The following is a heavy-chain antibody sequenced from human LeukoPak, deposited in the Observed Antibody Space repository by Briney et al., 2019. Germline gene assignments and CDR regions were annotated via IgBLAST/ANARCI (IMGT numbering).Heavy chain of an antibody. Sequence: GGSLRLSCAASGFTFSSYAMSWVRQAPGKGLEWVSAICGSGGSTYYADSVKGRFTISRDNSKNTLYLQMNSLRAEDTAVYYCGGGSSFPYYYYYMDVWGKGTTVTVSS. CDR3: GGGSSFPYYYYYMDV. J-gene: IGHJ6*03. CDR1: GFTFSSYA. V-gene: IGHV3-23*01. CDR2: ICGSGGST. D-gene: IGHD6-6*01.